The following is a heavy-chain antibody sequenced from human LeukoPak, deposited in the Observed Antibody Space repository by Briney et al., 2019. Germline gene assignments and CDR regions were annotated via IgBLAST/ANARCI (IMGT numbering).Heavy chain of an antibody. D-gene: IGHD3-22*01. CDR3: AKDRPKYYYDRSALFKASRAFDI. CDR2: ISGSGGST. J-gene: IGHJ3*02. Sequence: GGSLRLSCAASGFTFSSYAMSWVRQAPGKGLEWVSAISGSGGSTYYADSVKGRFTISRDNSKNTLYLQMNSLRAEDTAVYYCAKDRPKYYYDRSALFKASRAFDIWGQGTMVTVSS. V-gene: IGHV3-23*01. CDR1: GFTFSSYA.